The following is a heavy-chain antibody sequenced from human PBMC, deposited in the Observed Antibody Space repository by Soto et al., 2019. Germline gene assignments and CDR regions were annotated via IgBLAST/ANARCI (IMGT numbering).Heavy chain of an antibody. CDR1: GGTFSSYT. CDR2: IIPILGIA. CDR3: ARGSGPAAEDTIDY. J-gene: IGHJ4*02. V-gene: IGHV1-69*02. D-gene: IGHD2-15*01. Sequence: SVKVSCKASGGTFSSYTISWVRQAPGQGLEWMGRIIPILGIANYAQKFQGRVTITADKSTSTAYMELSSLRSEDTAVYYCARGSGPAAEDTIDYWGQGTLVTVSS.